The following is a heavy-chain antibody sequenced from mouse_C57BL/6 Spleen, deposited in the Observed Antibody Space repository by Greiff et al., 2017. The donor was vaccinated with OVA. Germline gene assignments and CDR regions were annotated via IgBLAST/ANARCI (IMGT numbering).Heavy chain of an antibody. J-gene: IGHJ4*01. CDR2: ISNGGGST. Sequence: DVQLVESGGGLVQPGGSLKLSCAASGFTFSDYYMYWVRQTPEKRLEWVAYISNGGGSTYYPDTVKGRFTISRDNAKNTLYLQMSRLKSEDTAMYYCARQNNYDYAMDYWGQGTSVTVSS. D-gene: IGHD5-1-1*01. CDR1: GFTFSDYY. CDR3: ARQNNYDYAMDY. V-gene: IGHV5-12*01.